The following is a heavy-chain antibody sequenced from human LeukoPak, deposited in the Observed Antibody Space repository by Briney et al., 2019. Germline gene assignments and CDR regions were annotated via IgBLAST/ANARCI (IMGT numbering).Heavy chain of an antibody. Sequence: SVKVSCKASGGTFSSYAISWVRQAPGQGLEWMGRIIPILGIANYAQKFQGRVTIAADKSTSTAYMELSSLRSEGTAVYYCARGNISPYCSSTSCTINYYYYGMDVWGQGTTVTVSS. D-gene: IGHD2-2*01. CDR3: ARGNISPYCSSTSCTINYYYYGMDV. CDR1: GGTFSSYA. J-gene: IGHJ6*02. CDR2: IIPILGIA. V-gene: IGHV1-69*04.